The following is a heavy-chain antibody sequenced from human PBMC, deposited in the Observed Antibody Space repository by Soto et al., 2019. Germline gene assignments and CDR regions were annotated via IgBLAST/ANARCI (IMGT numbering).Heavy chain of an antibody. J-gene: IGHJ5*02. CDR2: IKQDGSEK. Sequence: GGSLRLSCAASGFTFSSYWMSWVRQAPGKGLEWVANIKQDGSEKYYVDSVKGRFTISRDNAKNSLYLQMNSLRAEDTAVYYCAREYRAASWDNWFDPWGQGTLVTVSS. D-gene: IGHD1-26*01. V-gene: IGHV3-7*05. CDR3: AREYRAASWDNWFDP. CDR1: GFTFSSYW.